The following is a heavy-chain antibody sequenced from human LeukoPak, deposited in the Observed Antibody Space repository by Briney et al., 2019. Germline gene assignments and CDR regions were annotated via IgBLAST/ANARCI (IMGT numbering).Heavy chain of an antibody. Sequence: GGSLRLSCAASGFTFSDYYMSWIRQAPGKGLEWVSYISSSGSTIYYADSVKGRFTISRDNSKNTLYLQMNSLRAEDTAVYYCAKGAIAAAGVNYWGQGTLVTVSS. J-gene: IGHJ4*02. CDR2: ISSSGSTI. V-gene: IGHV3-11*04. CDR3: AKGAIAAAGVNY. D-gene: IGHD6-13*01. CDR1: GFTFSDYY.